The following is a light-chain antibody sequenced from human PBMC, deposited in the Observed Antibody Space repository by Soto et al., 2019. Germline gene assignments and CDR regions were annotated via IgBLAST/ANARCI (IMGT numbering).Light chain of an antibody. CDR3: QQCYSPPT. CDR1: QSISSY. J-gene: IGKJ2*01. CDR2: AAS. Sequence: DIQMTQSPSSLSASVGDRVTITCRASQSISSYLNWYQQKPGKAPKLLIYAASSLQSEVPSRVGGSGSSTDFPLTISSLTPDDFATYYWQQCYSPPTFGHGTKVEIK. V-gene: IGKV1-39*01.